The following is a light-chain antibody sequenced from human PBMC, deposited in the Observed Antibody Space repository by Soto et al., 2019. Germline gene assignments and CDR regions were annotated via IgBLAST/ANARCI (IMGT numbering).Light chain of an antibody. CDR2: DVN. J-gene: IGLJ1*01. CDR3: IAYTGSSASYV. V-gene: IGLV2-11*01. Sequence: QSALTQPRSVSGSPGQSVTLSCTGTSSDVGGYHYVSWYQHHPGKAPKIIIYDVNKRPSGVPDRFSGSKSGNTASLTISGLQTEDEADYYCIAYTGSSASYVFGSGTKLTVL. CDR1: SSDVGGYHY.